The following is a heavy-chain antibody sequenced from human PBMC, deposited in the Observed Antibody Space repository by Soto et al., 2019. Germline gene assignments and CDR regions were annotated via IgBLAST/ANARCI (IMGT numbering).Heavy chain of an antibody. D-gene: IGHD2-21*02. J-gene: IGHJ4*02. V-gene: IGHV4-4*02. CDR2: IHHSGRT. CDR1: GDSISSDKW. Sequence: QVQLQESGPGLVKPSGTLSLTCAVSGDSISSDKWWSWVRQPPGKGLEWIGEIHHSGRTNYNPSLXGRVPILVETSKNQVSLELSSMTAADTAVYYCARGGDWQFDYWGQGTMVTVSS. CDR3: ARGGDWQFDY.